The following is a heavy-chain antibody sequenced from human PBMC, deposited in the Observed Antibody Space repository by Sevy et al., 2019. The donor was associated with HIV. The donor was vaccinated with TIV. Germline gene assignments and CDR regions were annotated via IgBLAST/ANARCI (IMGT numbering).Heavy chain of an antibody. J-gene: IGHJ4*02. V-gene: IGHV3-49*04. Sequence: GGSLRLSCATSGFTFGDYCMSWVRQAPGKGLEWISFFKSKVHGGTAENAASVKDRFTISRDDSKGIVYLQMNNLKTEDTAVYFCTRWSGSQSIFDYWGQGTLVTVSS. CDR2: FKSKVHGGTA. CDR1: GFTFGDYC. D-gene: IGHD1-26*01. CDR3: TRWSGSQSIFDY.